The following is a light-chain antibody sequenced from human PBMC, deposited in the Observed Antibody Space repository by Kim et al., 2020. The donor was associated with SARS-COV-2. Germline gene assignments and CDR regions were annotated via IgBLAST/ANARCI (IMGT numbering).Light chain of an antibody. J-gene: IGLJ1*01. CDR3: QSYDTSLSGYV. CDR1: SSNIGAPYD. V-gene: IGLV1-40*01. Sequence: QSVLTQPPSVSGAPGQRVTISCTGSSSNIGAPYDVHWYQQLPGTAPKLLIYDNNNRPSGVPDRFSGSKSGTSASLAITGLQAEDEADYYCQSYDTSLSGYVFGTGTKVTVL. CDR2: DNN.